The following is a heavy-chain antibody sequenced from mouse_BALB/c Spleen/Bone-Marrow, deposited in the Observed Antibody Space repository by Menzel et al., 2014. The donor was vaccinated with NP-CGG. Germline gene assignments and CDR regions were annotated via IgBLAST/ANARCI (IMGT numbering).Heavy chain of an antibody. CDR2: INPSNGRT. D-gene: IGHD2-1*01. V-gene: IGHV1S81*02. CDR3: ARNYGNTDY. CDR1: GYTFXSYW. J-gene: IGHJ2*01. Sequence: QVQLKESGAELVKPGASVKLSCKASGYTFXSYWMHWVKQRPGQGLEWIGEINPSNGRTNYNEKFKTKATLTVDKSSSKVYMQLSSLTAEDSAVNYCARNYGNTDYWGQGTTLTVSS.